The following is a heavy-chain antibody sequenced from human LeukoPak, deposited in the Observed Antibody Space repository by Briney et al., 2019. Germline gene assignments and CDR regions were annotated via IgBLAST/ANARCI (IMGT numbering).Heavy chain of an antibody. Sequence: ASVKVSCKASGYTFTDYYMHWVRQAPGQGLEWMGWINPNSGGTNYAQKFQGRVTMTRDTSISTAYMELSRLRSDDTAVYYCTRDRGKDAFDTWGQGTMVTVSS. J-gene: IGHJ3*02. CDR3: TRDRGKDAFDT. V-gene: IGHV1-2*02. CDR1: GYTFTDYY. CDR2: INPNSGGT.